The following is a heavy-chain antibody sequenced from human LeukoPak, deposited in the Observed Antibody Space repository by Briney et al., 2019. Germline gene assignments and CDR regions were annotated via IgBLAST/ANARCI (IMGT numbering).Heavy chain of an antibody. D-gene: IGHD3/OR15-3a*01. Sequence: SVKVSCKASGGTFSSYAISWVRQAPGQGLEWMGGIIPIFGTANYAQKFQGRVTITADESTSTAYMELSSLRSEDTAVYYCARDRFAIFGPVGAFDIWGQGTMVTVSS. CDR1: GGTFSSYA. J-gene: IGHJ3*02. CDR2: IIPIFGTA. CDR3: ARDRFAIFGPVGAFDI. V-gene: IGHV1-69*13.